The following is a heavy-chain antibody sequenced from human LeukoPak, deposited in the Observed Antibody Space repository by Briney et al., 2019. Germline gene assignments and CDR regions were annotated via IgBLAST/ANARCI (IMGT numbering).Heavy chain of an antibody. D-gene: IGHD5-12*01. CDR1: GYTFTSYA. CDR2: INAGNGNT. V-gene: IGHV1-3*01. J-gene: IGHJ3*02. CDR3: ATRYSGYDWVAFDI. Sequence: ASVKVSCKASGYTFTSYAMHWVRQAPGQRLEWMGWINAGNGNTKYSQKFQGRVTITRDTSASTAYMELSSLRSEDTAVYYCATRYSGYDWVAFDIWGQGTMVTVSS.